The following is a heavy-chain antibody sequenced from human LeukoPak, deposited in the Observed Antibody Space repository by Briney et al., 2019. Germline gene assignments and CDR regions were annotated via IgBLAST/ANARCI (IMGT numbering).Heavy chain of an antibody. V-gene: IGHV1-2*02. Sequence: GASVKVSCKASGYTFTGYYMHWVRQAPGQGLEWMGWINPNSGGTNYAQEFQGRVTMTRDTSISTAYMELSRLRSDDTAVYYCAMLPLESIAARGPYYYYGMDVWGQGTTVTVSS. CDR3: AMLPLESIAARGPYYYYGMDV. CDR1: GYTFTGYY. D-gene: IGHD6-6*01. CDR2: INPNSGGT. J-gene: IGHJ6*02.